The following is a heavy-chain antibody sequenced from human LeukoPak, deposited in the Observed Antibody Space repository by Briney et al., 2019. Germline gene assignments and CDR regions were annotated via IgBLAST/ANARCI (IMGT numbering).Heavy chain of an antibody. CDR1: GLAFSSYS. Sequence: LRLSCVASGLAFSSYSMHWIRQHPGKGLEWIGYIYYSGSTYYNPSLKSRVTISVDTSKNQFSLKLSSVTAADTAVYYCARTHGSGYYHFDYWGQGTLVTVSS. J-gene: IGHJ4*02. D-gene: IGHD3-22*01. V-gene: IGHV4-31*02. CDR3: ARTHGSGYYHFDY. CDR2: IYYSGST.